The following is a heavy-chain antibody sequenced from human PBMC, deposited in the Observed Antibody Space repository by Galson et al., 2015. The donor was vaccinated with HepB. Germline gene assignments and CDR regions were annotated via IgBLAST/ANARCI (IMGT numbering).Heavy chain of an antibody. J-gene: IGHJ5*02. Sequence: SVKVSCKASGYTFTSYYMHWVRQAPGQGLEWMGIINPSGGSTSYAQKFQGRVTMTRDTSTSTVYMELSSLRSEDTAVYYCAREFSYGSGSYGTAAYNWFDPWGQGTLVTVSS. CDR3: AREFSYGSGSYGTAAYNWFDP. V-gene: IGHV1-46*03. CDR1: GYTFTSYY. D-gene: IGHD3-10*01. CDR2: INPSGGST.